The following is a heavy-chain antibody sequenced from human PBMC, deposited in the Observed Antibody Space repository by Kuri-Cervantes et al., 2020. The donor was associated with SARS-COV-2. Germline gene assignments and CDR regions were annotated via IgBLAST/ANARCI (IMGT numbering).Heavy chain of an antibody. D-gene: IGHD1-26*01. CDR3: AKGGGSGSYSPLLGPFDY. V-gene: IGHV3-30*18. CDR2: ISYVATNR. Sequence: LSLTCAASGFTFSNFVMHWVRQAPGKGLEWVAVISYVATNRFYADSVEGRFTVSRDNAKNTLYLEMSGLRPEDAGVYFCAKGGGSGSYSPLLGPFDYWGQGTLVTVSS. J-gene: IGHJ4*02. CDR1: GFTFSNFV.